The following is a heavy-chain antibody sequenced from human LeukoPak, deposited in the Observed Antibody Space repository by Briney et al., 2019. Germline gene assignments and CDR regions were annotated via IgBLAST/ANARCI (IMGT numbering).Heavy chain of an antibody. CDR3: ARGLTTVVTLDGNWFDP. J-gene: IGHJ5*02. D-gene: IGHD4-23*01. V-gene: IGHV4-59*01. CDR1: GGSISSYY. Sequence: SETLSLTCTVSGGSISSYYWSWLRQPPGKGLEWIGYIYYSGSTNYNPSLKSRVTISVDTSKNQFSLKLSSVTAADTAVYYCARGLTTVVTLDGNWFDPWGQGTLVTVSS. CDR2: IYYSGST.